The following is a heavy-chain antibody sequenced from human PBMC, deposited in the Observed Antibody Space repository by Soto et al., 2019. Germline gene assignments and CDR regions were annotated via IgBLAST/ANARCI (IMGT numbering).Heavy chain of an antibody. J-gene: IGHJ5*02. CDR2: ISAHNGNT. D-gene: IGHD2-15*01. Sequence: GASVKVSCKASGYTLTSYGLSWVRQAPGQGLEWMGWISAHNGNTNYAQKVQGRVTMTTDTSTSTAYMELRSLRSDDTAVYYCARGNRDCSGGTCYEWFDPWGQGTLVTVSS. CDR1: GYTLTSYG. V-gene: IGHV1-18*04. CDR3: ARGNRDCSGGTCYEWFDP.